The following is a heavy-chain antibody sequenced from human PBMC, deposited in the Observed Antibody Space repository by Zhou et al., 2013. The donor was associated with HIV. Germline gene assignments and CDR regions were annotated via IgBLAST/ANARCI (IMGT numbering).Heavy chain of an antibody. CDR2: ISGYNDNT. V-gene: IGHV1-18*01. D-gene: IGHD2-8*01. CDR1: GFNNRA. CDR3: ARARCTNGICYSAGGYFFHMDV. J-gene: IGHJ6*03. Sequence: QLAQSGPEVKKPGSSVKISCAGGFNNRALTWVRQAPGQGPEWMGWISGYNDNTIYAPKFQDRVTLTTDTSMSLAFMHLRNLRTDDTALYFCARARCTNGICYSAGGYFFHMDVWGKGTAVTVS.